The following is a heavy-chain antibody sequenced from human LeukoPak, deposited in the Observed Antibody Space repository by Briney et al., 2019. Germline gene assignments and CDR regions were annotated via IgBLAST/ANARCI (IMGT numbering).Heavy chain of an antibody. D-gene: IGHD2-15*01. V-gene: IGHV3-30*04. CDR2: TSSDGKNK. CDR1: GFTVSSHP. CDR3: ESRGYCSGGNCYTGAF. Sequence: GGSLRLSCAASGFTVSSHPMNWVRQAPGKGLEWVAVTSSDGKNKYYADSVKGRFTISRDNSKNTLYLQMSSLRPEDTAVYYCESRGYCSGGNCYTGAFGGQGPLVIVSS. J-gene: IGHJ4*02.